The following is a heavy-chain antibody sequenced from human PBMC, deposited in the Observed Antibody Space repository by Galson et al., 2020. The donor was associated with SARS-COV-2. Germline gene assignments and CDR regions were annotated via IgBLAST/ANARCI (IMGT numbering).Heavy chain of an antibody. V-gene: IGHV4-39*07. CDR2: FYASGST. CDR1: GGSINSTPYY. Sequence: SQTLSLTCTVSGGSINSTPYYWGWIRQAPGKGLEWIGSFYASGSTYYNPSLKSRVAISVDTSQNQFSLNLNSVTAADTAVYYCARATTMTSGDWFDPWGQGILVTVSS. J-gene: IGHJ5*02. D-gene: IGHD4-17*01. CDR3: ARATTMTSGDWFDP.